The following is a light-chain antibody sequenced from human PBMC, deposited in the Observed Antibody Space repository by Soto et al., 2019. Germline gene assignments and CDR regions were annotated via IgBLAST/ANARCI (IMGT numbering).Light chain of an antibody. CDR1: QSVSDSY. J-gene: IGKJ3*01. CDR3: QHYGTSAL. V-gene: IGKV3-20*01. Sequence: EIVLTQSPGTLSLSPGERATLSCRASQSVSDSYLAWYQQKPGQAPRVLIYASSRATGIPDRFSGGGSGTDFTLTISRLEPEDFAVYYCQHYGTSALFGPGTKVDIK. CDR2: AS.